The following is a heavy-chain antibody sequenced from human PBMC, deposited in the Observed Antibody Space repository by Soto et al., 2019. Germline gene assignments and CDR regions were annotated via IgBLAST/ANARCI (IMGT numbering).Heavy chain of an antibody. D-gene: IGHD3-22*01. Sequence: PSXTLSLTCSVSGGSISSNIYYWCWIRQPPGKGLEWIATVHYSGSTYYTPSLKSRVTISADTSNNQFSLRLNSVTAADTAVYYCARQHYYDSSGYYTWNWGQGTLVTVSS. CDR3: ARQHYYDSSGYYTWN. J-gene: IGHJ4*02. CDR2: VHYSGST. CDR1: GGSISSNIYY. V-gene: IGHV4-39*01.